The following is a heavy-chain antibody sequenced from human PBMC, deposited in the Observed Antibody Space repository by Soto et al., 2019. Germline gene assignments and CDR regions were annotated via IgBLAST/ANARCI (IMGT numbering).Heavy chain of an antibody. Sequence: EAQLSESGGGLVQPGESLRLSCAASGFTFGLYAMTWVRQAPGKGLQWVSTISGGGRDLYYADSVKGRFIISRDNSENRLFLQLNTLGAEDAALYYCARPITGANGLDAFDIWGQGTMVTVSS. CDR2: ISGGGRDL. CDR1: GFTFGLYA. CDR3: ARPITGANGLDAFDI. J-gene: IGHJ3*02. D-gene: IGHD3-16*01. V-gene: IGHV3-23*01.